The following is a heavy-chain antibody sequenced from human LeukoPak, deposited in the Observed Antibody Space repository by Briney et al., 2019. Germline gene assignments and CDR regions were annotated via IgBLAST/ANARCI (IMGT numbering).Heavy chain of an antibody. V-gene: IGHV3-48*03. D-gene: IGHD6-13*01. CDR2: ISSSGSTI. Sequence: GGSLRLSCAASGFTFSSYEMNWVRQAPGKGLEWVSYISSSGSTIYYADSVKGRFTISRDNAKNSLYLQMNSLRAEDTAVYYCARQLDRAAAGALGYWGQGTLVTVSS. CDR3: ARQLDRAAAGALGY. J-gene: IGHJ4*02. CDR1: GFTFSSYE.